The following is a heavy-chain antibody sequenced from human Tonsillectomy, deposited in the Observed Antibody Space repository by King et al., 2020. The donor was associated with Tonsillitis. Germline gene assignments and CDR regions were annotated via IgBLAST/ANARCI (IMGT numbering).Heavy chain of an antibody. Sequence: EVPLVQSGAEVKKPGESLKISCKGSGYIFTSYWIGWVRQMPGKGLEWMGIIYPGDSDTRSSPSFPGQVTISIDKSISTASLQWSSLKASDTAMYCCARRDYGGNSYWFDPWGQGTLVTVSS. CDR2: IYPGDSDT. V-gene: IGHV5-51*01. D-gene: IGHD4-23*01. CDR1: GYIFTSYW. CDR3: ARRDYGGNSYWFDP. J-gene: IGHJ5*02.